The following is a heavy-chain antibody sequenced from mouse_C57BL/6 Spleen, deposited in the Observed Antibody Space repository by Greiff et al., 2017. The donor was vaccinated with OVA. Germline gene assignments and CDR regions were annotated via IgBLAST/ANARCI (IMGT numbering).Heavy chain of an antibody. CDR1: GYTFTSYW. CDR2: IYPSDSET. CDR3: ARGGGNDY. V-gene: IGHV1-61*01. J-gene: IGHJ2*01. D-gene: IGHD1-1*02. Sequence: QVQLKQPGAELVRPGSSVKLSCKASGYTFTSYWMDWVKQRPGQGLEWIGNIYPSDSETHYNQKFKDKATLTVDKSSSTAYMQLSSLTSEDSAVYYCARGGGNDYWGQGTTLTVSS.